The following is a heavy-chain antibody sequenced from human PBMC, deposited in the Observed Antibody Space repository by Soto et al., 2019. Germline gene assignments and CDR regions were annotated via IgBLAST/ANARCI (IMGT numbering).Heavy chain of an antibody. CDR1: GYTFTSYD. CDR3: ARGRRIAVAGSYYYYMDV. D-gene: IGHD6-19*01. CDR2: MNPNSGNT. J-gene: IGHJ6*03. V-gene: IGHV1-8*01. Sequence: QVQLVQSGAEVKKPGASVKVSCKASGYTFTSYDINWVRQATGQGLEWMGWMNPNSGNTGYAQKFPGRVTMTRNTSISTAYMELSSLRSEDTAVYYCARGRRIAVAGSYYYYMDVWGKGTTVTVSS.